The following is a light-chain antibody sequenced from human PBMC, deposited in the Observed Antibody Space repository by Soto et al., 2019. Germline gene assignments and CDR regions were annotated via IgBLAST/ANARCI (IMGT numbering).Light chain of an antibody. CDR2: SAS. V-gene: IGKV1-39*01. Sequence: DIPTTQSPSSLSVSVGDRVTITCRASQSINNYLNWYLQRPGQAPKLLIRSASTLQRGVPSRFSGSGSRTEFTLTIADLQPDDFGTYYCQQSLTMPITFGHGTRLEI. J-gene: IGKJ5*01. CDR1: QSINNY. CDR3: QQSLTMPIT.